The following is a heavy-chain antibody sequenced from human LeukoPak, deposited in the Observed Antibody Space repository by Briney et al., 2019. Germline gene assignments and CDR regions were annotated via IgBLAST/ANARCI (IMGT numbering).Heavy chain of an antibody. D-gene: IGHD3-22*01. CDR2: ISYDGSNK. Sequence: GGSLRLSCAASGFTFSSYGMHWVRQAPGKGLEWVAVISYDGSNKYCADSVKGRFTISRDNSKNTLYLQMNSLRAEDTAVYYCARWAAYYDSSGYYYANVDYWGRGTLVTVSS. CDR1: GFTFSSYG. V-gene: IGHV3-30*03. J-gene: IGHJ4*02. CDR3: ARWAAYYDSSGYYYANVDY.